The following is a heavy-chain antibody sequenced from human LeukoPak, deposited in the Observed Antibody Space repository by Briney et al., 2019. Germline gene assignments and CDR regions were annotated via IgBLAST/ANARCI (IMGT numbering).Heavy chain of an antibody. J-gene: IGHJ4*02. CDR1: GGSFSGYY. Sequence: SETLSLTCAVYGGSFSGYYWSWIRQPPGKGLEWIGEINHSGSTNYNPSLKSRVTISVVTSKNQFSLKLSSVTAADTAVYYCARGWFGELGYWGQGTLVTLSS. CDR2: INHSGST. D-gene: IGHD3-10*01. CDR3: ARGWFGELGY. V-gene: IGHV4-34*01.